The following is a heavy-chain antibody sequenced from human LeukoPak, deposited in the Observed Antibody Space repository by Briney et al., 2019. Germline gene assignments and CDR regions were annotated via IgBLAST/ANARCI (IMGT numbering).Heavy chain of an antibody. CDR3: TTNFSGSYPMLGY. V-gene: IGHV3-15*01. D-gene: IGHD3-10*01. Sequence: GGSLRLSCAASGFTFSNAWMSWVRQAPGKGLEWVGRIKSKTDGGTTDYAAPVKGRFTISRDDSKNTLYLQMNSLITEDTAVYYCTTNFSGSYPMLGYWGQGTLVTVSS. J-gene: IGHJ4*02. CDR2: IKSKTDGGTT. CDR1: GFTFSNAW.